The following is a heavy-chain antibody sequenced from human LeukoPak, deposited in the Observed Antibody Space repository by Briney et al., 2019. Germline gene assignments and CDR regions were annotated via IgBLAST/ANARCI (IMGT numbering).Heavy chain of an antibody. CDR2: IYYSGST. Sequence: SETLSLTCTVSGVSISSTSYYWGWIRQPPGKGLEWIGSIYYSGSTYYNPSLKSRVTISVDTSKNQFSLKLSSVTAADTAVYYCARGNYGDYNNPLSSYYFDYWGQGTLVTVSS. CDR1: GVSISSTSYY. D-gene: IGHD4-17*01. CDR3: ARGNYGDYNNPLSSYYFDY. J-gene: IGHJ4*02. V-gene: IGHV4-39*07.